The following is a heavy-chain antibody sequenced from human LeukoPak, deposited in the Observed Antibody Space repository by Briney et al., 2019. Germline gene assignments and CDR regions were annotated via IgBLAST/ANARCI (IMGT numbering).Heavy chain of an antibody. CDR1: GGSISSGSYY. CDR3: ARDLGGIAVAGFDP. Sequence: SETLSLTCTVSGGSISSGSYYWSWIRQPAGKGLEWIGRIYTSGSTNYNPSLKSRVTISVDTSKNQFSLELSSVTAADTAVYYCARDLGGIAVAGFDPWGQGTLVTVSS. J-gene: IGHJ5*02. D-gene: IGHD6-19*01. CDR2: IYTSGST. V-gene: IGHV4-61*02.